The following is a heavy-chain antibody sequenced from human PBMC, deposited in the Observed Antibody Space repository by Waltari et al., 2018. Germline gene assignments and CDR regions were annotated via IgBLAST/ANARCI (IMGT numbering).Heavy chain of an antibody. Sequence: QVQLQESGPGLVKPSETLSLTCSVSGGSINNYFWNWIRQPPGKALQWIGFIRHTGVTKSNPSLKSRVTMTVDTSKSQISLRLTSVSATDTAVYFCARWDSPGRYFGDWGQETPVTVSS. CDR1: GGSINNYF. V-gene: IGHV4-59*08. CDR3: ARWDSPGRYFGD. J-gene: IGHJ4*02. CDR2: IRHTGVT. D-gene: IGHD1-20*01.